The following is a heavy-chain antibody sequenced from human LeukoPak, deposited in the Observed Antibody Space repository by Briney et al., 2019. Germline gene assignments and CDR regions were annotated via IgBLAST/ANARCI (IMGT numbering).Heavy chain of an antibody. CDR1: GGSISSGGYY. J-gene: IGHJ4*02. Sequence: SETLSLTCTVSGGSISSGGYYWSWIRQHPGKGLEWIGYIYYSGSTCYNPSLKSRVTISVDTSKNQFSLKLSSVTAADTAVYYCARVDSGWFDYWGQGTLVTVSS. V-gene: IGHV4-31*03. D-gene: IGHD6-19*01. CDR3: ARVDSGWFDY. CDR2: IYYSGST.